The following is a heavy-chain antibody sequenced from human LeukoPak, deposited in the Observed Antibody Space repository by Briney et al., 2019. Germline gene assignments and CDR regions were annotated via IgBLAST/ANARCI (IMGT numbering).Heavy chain of an antibody. V-gene: IGHV6-1*01. CDR2: TYYRSKWYY. Sequence: SQTLSLTCDISGDSVSSDSAAWNWIRQSPSRGLEWLGRTYYRSKWYYDYAVSVKSRITINPDTPRNQFSLHLNSVTPEDTAVYYCARVNWRNPASGYFDLWGRGILVTVSS. CDR1: GDSVSSDSAA. J-gene: IGHJ2*01. D-gene: IGHD1-14*01. CDR3: ARVNWRNPASGYFDL.